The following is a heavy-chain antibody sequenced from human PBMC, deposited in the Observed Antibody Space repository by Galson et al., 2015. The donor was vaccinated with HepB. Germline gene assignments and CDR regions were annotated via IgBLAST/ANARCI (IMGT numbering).Heavy chain of an antibody. CDR1: GYTFTSYH. CDR2: INPSGGST. D-gene: IGHD3-3*01. CDR3: ARGGITIFGVVIKGNWFDP. J-gene: IGHJ5*02. Sequence: SVKVSCKASGYTFTSYHMHWVRQAPGQGLEWMGIINPSGGSTSYAQKFQGRVTMTRDTPTSTVYMELSSLRSEDTAVYYCARGGITIFGVVIKGNWFDPWGQGTPVTVSS. V-gene: IGHV1-46*03.